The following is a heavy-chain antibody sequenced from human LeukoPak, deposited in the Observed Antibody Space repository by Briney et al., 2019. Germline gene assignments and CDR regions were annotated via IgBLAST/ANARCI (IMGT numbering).Heavy chain of an antibody. V-gene: IGHV4-38-2*02. CDR2: IYYSGST. Sequence: SETLSLTCTVSGYSISSGYYWGWIRQPPGKGLEWIGSIYYSGSTYYNPSLKSRVTISVDTSKNQFSLKLSSVTAADTAVYYCAREGHSSSWWESYWGQGTLVTVSS. CDR1: GYSISSGYY. J-gene: IGHJ4*02. D-gene: IGHD6-13*01. CDR3: AREGHSSSWWESY.